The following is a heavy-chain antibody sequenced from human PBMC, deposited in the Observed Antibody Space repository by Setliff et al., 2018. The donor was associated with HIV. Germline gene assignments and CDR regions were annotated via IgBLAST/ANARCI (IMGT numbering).Heavy chain of an antibody. V-gene: IGHV4-4*07. CDR1: GGSISIYY. CDR2: ISAGGYT. Sequence: SETLSLTCTVSGGSISIYYWSWIRQLPGEGLEWIGRISAGGYTYYNPSLQSRVTMSVDMSENQFSLKLSSVTAADTAIYYCARDRSGTSYAGDDAFDIWDQGTMVTVSS. CDR3: ARDRSGTSYAGDDAFDI. D-gene: IGHD3-3*01. J-gene: IGHJ3*02.